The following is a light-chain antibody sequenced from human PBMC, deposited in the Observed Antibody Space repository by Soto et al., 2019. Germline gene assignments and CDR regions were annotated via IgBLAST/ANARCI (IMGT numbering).Light chain of an antibody. CDR1: QSFSSSS. CDR3: QQDDRSPRT. J-gene: IGKJ1*01. CDR2: GAS. V-gene: IGKV3-20*01. Sequence: EIVLTQSPGTLSLSPGERATLSCRASQSFSSSSLAWYQQKPGQAPRLLIYGASSRATGIPDRFSGSGSGKDFTLTISRLQPEDFAVYYCQQDDRSPRTFGQGTKVEIK.